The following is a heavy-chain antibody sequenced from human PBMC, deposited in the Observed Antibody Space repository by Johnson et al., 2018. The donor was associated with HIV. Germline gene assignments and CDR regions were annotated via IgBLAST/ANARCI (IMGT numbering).Heavy chain of an antibody. J-gene: IGHJ3*02. CDR1: GFTFDDYG. V-gene: IGHV3-23*04. CDR3: ARDRKWVAARSGDAFDI. CDR2: ISGSGGST. Sequence: VQLVESGGGVVRPGGSLRLSCAASGFTFDDYGMSWVRQAPGKGLEWVSAISGSGGSTFYADSVKGRFTISRDSSKNTPYLQMNSLRAEDTAVYYCARDRKWVAARSGDAFDIWGQGTMVTVSS. D-gene: IGHD6-6*01.